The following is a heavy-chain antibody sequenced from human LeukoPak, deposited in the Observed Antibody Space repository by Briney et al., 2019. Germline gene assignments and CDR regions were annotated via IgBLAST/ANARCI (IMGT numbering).Heavy chain of an antibody. V-gene: IGHV4-34*01. CDR2: INHSGST. D-gene: IGHD7-27*01. Sequence: SETLSLTCAVYGGSFSGYYWSWIRQPPGKGLEWIGEINHSGSTNYNPSLKSRVTISVDTSKNQISLKVRSVTAADTAMYYCARENWVFDYWGQGILVTVSS. J-gene: IGHJ4*02. CDR1: GGSFSGYY. CDR3: ARENWVFDY.